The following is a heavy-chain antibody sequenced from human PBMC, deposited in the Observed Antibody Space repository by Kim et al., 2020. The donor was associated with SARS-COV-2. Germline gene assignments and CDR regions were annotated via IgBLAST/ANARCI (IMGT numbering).Heavy chain of an antibody. CDR3: ARGSGPGYSYGPFDY. J-gene: IGHJ4*02. Sequence: GGSLRLSCAASGFTFSSYGMHWVRQAPGKGLEWVAVIWYDGSNKYYADSVKGRFTISRDNSKNTLYLQMNSLRAEDTAVYYCARGSGPGYSYGPFDYWGQGTLVTVSS. D-gene: IGHD5-18*01. CDR1: GFTFSSYG. V-gene: IGHV3-33*01. CDR2: IWYDGSNK.